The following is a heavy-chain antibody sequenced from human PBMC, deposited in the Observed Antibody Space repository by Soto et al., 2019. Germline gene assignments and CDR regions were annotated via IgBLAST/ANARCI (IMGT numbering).Heavy chain of an antibody. CDR3: ARELKMSGYPNYYYYGMDV. CDR1: GGTFSSYA. V-gene: IGHV1-69*06. D-gene: IGHD3-3*01. CDR2: IIPIFGTA. Sequence: SVKVSCKASGGTFSSYAISWVRQAPGQGLEWMGGIIPIFGTANYAQKFQGRVTITADKSTSTAYMELSSLRSEDTAVYYCARELKMSGYPNYYYYGMDVWGQGTTVTVSS. J-gene: IGHJ6*02.